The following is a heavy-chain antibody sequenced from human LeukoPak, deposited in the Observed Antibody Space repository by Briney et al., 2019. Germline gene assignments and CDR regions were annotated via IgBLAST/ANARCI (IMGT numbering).Heavy chain of an antibody. J-gene: IGHJ4*02. D-gene: IGHD2-8*01. CDR2: IYYSGST. Sequence: SETLSLTCTVSGDSINSGGGYHWSWIRQPPGKGLEWIGYIYYSGSTYYNPSLKSRVTISVDTSKNQFSLKLSSVTAADTAVYYCARVNEDYFDYWGQGTLVTVSS. V-gene: IGHV4-31*03. CDR3: ARVNEDYFDY. CDR1: GDSINSGGGYH.